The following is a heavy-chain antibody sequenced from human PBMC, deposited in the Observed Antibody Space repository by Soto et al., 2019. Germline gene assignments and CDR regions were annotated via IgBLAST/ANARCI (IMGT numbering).Heavy chain of an antibody. CDR1: GGSFSGYY. Sequence: SETLSLTCTVYGGSFSGYYWSWIRQPPGKGLEWIGEINHSGSTNYNTSLTSRVTISVDTSKDQFSLKLSSVTAADTAVYYCARDGTSGSYQNWFDPWGQGTLVTVSS. CDR2: INHSGST. V-gene: IGHV4-34*01. J-gene: IGHJ5*02. CDR3: ARDGTSGSYQNWFDP. D-gene: IGHD1-26*01.